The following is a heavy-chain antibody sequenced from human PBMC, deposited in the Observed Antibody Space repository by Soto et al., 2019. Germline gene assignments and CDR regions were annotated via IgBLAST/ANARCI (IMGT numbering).Heavy chain of an antibody. J-gene: IGHJ6*02. V-gene: IGHV3-30*18. D-gene: IGHD3-3*01. Sequence: QVQLVESGGGVVQPGRSLRLSCAASGFTFSSYGMHWVRQAPGKGLECVAVISYDGSNKYYADSVKGRFTISRDNSKNTLYLQMNSLGAEDTAEYYCAKELRFLEWLPSYGMDVWGQGTTVTVSS. CDR2: ISYDGSNK. CDR1: GFTFSSYG. CDR3: AKELRFLEWLPSYGMDV.